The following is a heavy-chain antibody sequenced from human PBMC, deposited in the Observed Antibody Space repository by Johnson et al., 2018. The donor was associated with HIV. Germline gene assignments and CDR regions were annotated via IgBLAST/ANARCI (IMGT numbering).Heavy chain of an antibody. Sequence: QVQLVESGGGVVQPGRSLRLSCAASGFTFSSYAMHWVRQAPGKGLELVAVISYDGSNKYYADSVKGRFTISRDNSKNTLYLQMNSLRAEDTAVYYCARDNIVLMVGGAFDIWGQGTMVTVSS. J-gene: IGHJ3*02. CDR2: ISYDGSNK. CDR3: ARDNIVLMVGGAFDI. V-gene: IGHV3-30-3*01. D-gene: IGHD2-8*01. CDR1: GFTFSSYA.